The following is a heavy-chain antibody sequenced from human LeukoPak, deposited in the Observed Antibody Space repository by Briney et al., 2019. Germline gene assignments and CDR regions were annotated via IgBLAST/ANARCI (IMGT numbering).Heavy chain of an antibody. CDR1: GYTFTGYY. Sequence: ASVKVSCKASGYTFTGYYMHWVRQAPGQGLEWMGWINPNSGGTNYAQKFQGWVTMTRDMSISTAYMELSSLRSEDTAVYYCAREDYGGNSGGVVDYWGQGTLVTVSS. V-gene: IGHV1-2*04. CDR3: AREDYGGNSGGVVDY. J-gene: IGHJ4*02. CDR2: INPNSGGT. D-gene: IGHD4-23*01.